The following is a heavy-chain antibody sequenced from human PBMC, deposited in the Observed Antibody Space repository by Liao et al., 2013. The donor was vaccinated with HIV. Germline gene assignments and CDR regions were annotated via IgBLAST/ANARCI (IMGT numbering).Heavy chain of an antibody. CDR3: ARDRLTCSGENCYQIFDY. J-gene: IGHJ4*01. CDR1: GGSISNYY. Sequence: QVQLQESGPGLVKPSETLSLTCTVSGGSISNYYWSWIRQPAGKGLEWIGRIYSSGSTSYSPSLKSRVTMSVDTSKNQFSLKLRSVTAADTAVYYCARDRLTCSGENCYQIFDYWGQGTLVTVSS. CDR2: IYSSGST. V-gene: IGHV4-4*07. D-gene: IGHD2-15*01.